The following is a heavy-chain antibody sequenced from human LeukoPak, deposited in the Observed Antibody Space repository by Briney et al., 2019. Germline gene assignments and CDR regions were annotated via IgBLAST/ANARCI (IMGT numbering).Heavy chain of an antibody. CDR1: GFTFSSYA. Sequence: GGSLRLSCAASGFTFSSYAMSWVRQAPGKGLEWVSAISGSGGSTYYADSVKGRFTISRDNSKSTLYLQMNSLRAEDTAVYYCAKDRGYDFWSGYNWFDPWGQGTLVTVSS. CDR3: AKDRGYDFWSGYNWFDP. V-gene: IGHV3-23*01. J-gene: IGHJ5*02. CDR2: ISGSGGST. D-gene: IGHD3-3*01.